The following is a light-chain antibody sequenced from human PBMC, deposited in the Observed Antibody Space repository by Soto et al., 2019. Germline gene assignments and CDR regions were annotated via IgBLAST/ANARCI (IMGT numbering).Light chain of an antibody. CDR1: QSVSNNY. J-gene: IGKJ4*01. CDR3: QQYASSPVT. V-gene: IGKV3-20*01. CDR2: GAS. Sequence: ENVLTQSPGTLSLSPGDRASLSCRASQSVSNNYLAWHQQRPGQAPRLLIFGASNRATGVPDRFTGSASGTDCTLAISRLQPEDFALYFCQQYASSPVTCGGGTKVEI.